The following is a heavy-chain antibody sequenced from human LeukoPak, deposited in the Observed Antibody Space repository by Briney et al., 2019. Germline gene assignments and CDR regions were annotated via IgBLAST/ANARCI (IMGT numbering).Heavy chain of an antibody. Sequence: GGSLRLSCAASGFTVSSNYMSWVRQAPGKGLEWVSVIYSGGSTYYADSVKGRFTISRDNSKNTLYLQMNSLRAEDTAVYYCAASYYYDSSGYYWDYYYGMDVWGQGTTVTVSS. CDR3: AASYYYDSSGYYWDYYYGMDV. V-gene: IGHV3-53*01. CDR1: GFTVSSNY. J-gene: IGHJ6*02. D-gene: IGHD3-22*01. CDR2: IYSGGST.